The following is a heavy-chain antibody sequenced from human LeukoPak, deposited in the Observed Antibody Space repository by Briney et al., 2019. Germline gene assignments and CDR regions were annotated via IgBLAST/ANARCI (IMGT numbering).Heavy chain of an antibody. CDR1: GYTLTELS. CDR3: ARAPFRGYCSSSSCYIGY. J-gene: IGHJ4*02. V-gene: IGHV1-24*01. CDR2: FDPEDGET. D-gene: IGHD2-2*02. Sequence: GASVKVSCKVSGYTLTELSMHWVRQAPGKGLEWMGGFDPEDGETIYAQKFQGRVTMTEDTSTDTAYMELSSLRSEDTAVYYCARAPFRGYCSSSSCYIGYWGQGTLVTVSS.